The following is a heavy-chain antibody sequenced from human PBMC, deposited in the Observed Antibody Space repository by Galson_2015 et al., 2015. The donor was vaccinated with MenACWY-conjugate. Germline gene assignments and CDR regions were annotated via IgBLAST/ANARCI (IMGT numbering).Heavy chain of an antibody. V-gene: IGHV3-23*01. CDR1: GFTFSTFG. Sequence: SLRLSCAVSGFTFSTFGMSWVRQAPGKGLEWVAAISTSGSRTYYADSVKGRFTISRDNSENTLYLQMNSLRAEDTAVYYCAKASFGVTIGEVFAFDSWGQGTMITISS. CDR3: AKASFGVTIGEVFAFDS. J-gene: IGHJ3*01. D-gene: IGHD3-3*01. CDR2: ISTSGSRT.